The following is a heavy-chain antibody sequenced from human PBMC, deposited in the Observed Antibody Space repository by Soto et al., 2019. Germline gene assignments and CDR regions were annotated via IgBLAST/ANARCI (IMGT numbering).Heavy chain of an antibody. CDR3: GASSSGWRDY. CDR2: ISGSGGST. J-gene: IGHJ4*02. V-gene: IGHV3-23*01. Sequence: EVPLLESGGGLVQPGGSLRLSCAASGFTFSSYAMSWVRQAPGKGLEWVSAISGSGGSTYYADSVKGRFTISRDNSKNTLYLQMNSVRAEDTAVYYCGASSSGWRDYWGQGTLVTVSS. D-gene: IGHD6-19*01. CDR1: GFTFSSYA.